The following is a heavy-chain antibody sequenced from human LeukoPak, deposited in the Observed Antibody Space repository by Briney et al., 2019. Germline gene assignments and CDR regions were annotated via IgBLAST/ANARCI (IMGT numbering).Heavy chain of an antibody. Sequence: HPGGSLRLSWAASGFTFSSYAMHWVRQAPGKGLEWVAVISYDGRNIHYPDSVKGRFTISRDISTDTLWLQMDSLRTEDTAVYYCAKGPLRGTAAAIDYWGQGTLVTVSS. D-gene: IGHD2-2*01. V-gene: IGHV3-30*04. CDR1: GFTFSSYA. CDR2: ISYDGRNI. J-gene: IGHJ4*02. CDR3: AKGPLRGTAAAIDY.